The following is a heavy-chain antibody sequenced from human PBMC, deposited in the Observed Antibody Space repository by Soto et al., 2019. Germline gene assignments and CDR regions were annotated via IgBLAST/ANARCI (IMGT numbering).Heavy chain of an antibody. V-gene: IGHV4-34*01. CDR1: GGSFSGYY. CDR3: ARGGAVAGPFDY. D-gene: IGHD6-19*01. Sequence: QVQLQQWGAGLLKPSETLSLTCAVYGGSFSGYYWSWIRQPPVKGLEWIGEINHSGSTNYNPSLKSRVTISVDASKNLFSLKLSSVTDADTAVYYCARGGAVAGPFDYWGQGTQVTVSS. J-gene: IGHJ4*02. CDR2: INHSGST.